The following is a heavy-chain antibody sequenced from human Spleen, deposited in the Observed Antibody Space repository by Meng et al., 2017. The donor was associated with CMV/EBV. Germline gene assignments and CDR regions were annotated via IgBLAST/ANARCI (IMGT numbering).Heavy chain of an antibody. Sequence: GEFLKISCKGSGYSFTSYWIGWVRQMPGKGLEWMGIIYPGDSDTRYSPSFQGQVTISADKSISTAYLQWSSLKASDTAMYYCATPRYSGSPHDAFDIWGQGTMVTVSS. J-gene: IGHJ3*02. D-gene: IGHD1-26*01. CDR1: GYSFTSYW. V-gene: IGHV5-51*01. CDR3: ATPRYSGSPHDAFDI. CDR2: IYPGDSDT.